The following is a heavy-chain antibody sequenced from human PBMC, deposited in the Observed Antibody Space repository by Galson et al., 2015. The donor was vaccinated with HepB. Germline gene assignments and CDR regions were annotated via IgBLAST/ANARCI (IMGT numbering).Heavy chain of an antibody. J-gene: IGHJ1*01. D-gene: IGHD6-19*01. CDR2: IYSGGST. Sequence: SLRLSCAASGFTVSSNYMSWVRQAPGKGLEWVSVIYSGGSTYYAGSVKGRFTISRDNSKNTLYLQMNSLRAEDTAVYYCARGVAVAGTLRYFQHWGQGTLVTVSS. CDR3: ARGVAVAGTLRYFQH. V-gene: IGHV3-66*01. CDR1: GFTVSSNY.